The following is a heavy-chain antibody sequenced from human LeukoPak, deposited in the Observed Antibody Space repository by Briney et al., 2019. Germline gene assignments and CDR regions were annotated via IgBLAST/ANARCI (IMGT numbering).Heavy chain of an antibody. CDR1: GSTFSGHT. J-gene: IGHJ3*02. CDR2: ISNTGSVI. V-gene: IGHV3-48*04. D-gene: IGHD2-2*01. CDR3: AKDLPAANDAFDI. Sequence: GGSLRLSCAASGSTFSGHTMNWVRQAPGKGLEWISYISNTGSVIYYADSVKGRFTISRDNAKNSLYLQMNSLRAEDTAVYYCAKDLPAANDAFDIWGQGTMVTVSS.